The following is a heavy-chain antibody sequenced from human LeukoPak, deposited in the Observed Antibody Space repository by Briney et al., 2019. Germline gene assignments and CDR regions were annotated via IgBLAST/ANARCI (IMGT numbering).Heavy chain of an antibody. CDR3: ARAVLRTWRS. CDR2: INHSGST. Sequence: SETLSLTYAVYGGSFSGYYWSWIPQPPGKGLEWIGEINHSGSTNYNPSLKSRVTISVDTSKNQFSLKLSSVTAADTAVYYCARAVLRTWRSWGQGTLVTVSS. J-gene: IGHJ5*02. CDR1: GGSFSGYY. V-gene: IGHV4-34*01. D-gene: IGHD3-3*01.